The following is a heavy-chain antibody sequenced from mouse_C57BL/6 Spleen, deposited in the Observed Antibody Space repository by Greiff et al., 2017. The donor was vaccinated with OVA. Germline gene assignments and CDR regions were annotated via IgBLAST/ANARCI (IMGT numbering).Heavy chain of an antibody. D-gene: IGHD1-1*01. CDR2: INPNNGGT. J-gene: IGHJ1*03. V-gene: IGHV1-26*01. Sequence: EVQLHQSGPELVKPGASVKISCKASGYTFTDYYMNWVKQSHGKSLEWIGDINPNNGGTSYNQKFKGKATLTVDKSSSTAYMELRSLTSEDSAVYYCARAGSSDWYFDVWGTGTTVTVSS. CDR1: GYTFTDYY. CDR3: ARAGSSDWYFDV.